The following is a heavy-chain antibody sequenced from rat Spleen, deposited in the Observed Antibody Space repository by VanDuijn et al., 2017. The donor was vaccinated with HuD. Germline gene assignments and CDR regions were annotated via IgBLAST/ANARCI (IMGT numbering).Heavy chain of an antibody. Sequence: EVQLVESGGGLVQPGRSLKLSCAASGFTFSNYGMAWVRQAPTKGLEWVATISHDGSGTDYRDSVKGRFTISRDNAKSTPYLKMDSLRSEDTATYYCARSRDYYFDYWGQGVMVTVSS. CDR1: GFTFSNYG. CDR2: ISHDGSGT. V-gene: IGHV5-29*01. J-gene: IGHJ2*01. D-gene: IGHD2-7*01. CDR3: ARSRDYYFDY.